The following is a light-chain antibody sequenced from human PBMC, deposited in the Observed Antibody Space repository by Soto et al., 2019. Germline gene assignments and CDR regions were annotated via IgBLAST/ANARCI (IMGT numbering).Light chain of an antibody. Sequence: QSALTQPASVSGSPGQSITISCTGTSSDVGSYNLVSWYQQHPGKAPKLMIYGVNKRPSGVSNRFSGSKSGNTASLTISGLQAEDEADYYCCSYARISTFYVFGTGTKLTVL. CDR2: GVN. CDR1: SSDVGSYNL. J-gene: IGLJ1*01. V-gene: IGLV2-23*02. CDR3: CSYARISTFYV.